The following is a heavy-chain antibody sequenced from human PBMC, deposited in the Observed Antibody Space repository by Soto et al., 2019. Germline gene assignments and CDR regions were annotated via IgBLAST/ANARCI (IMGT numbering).Heavy chain of an antibody. CDR1: GGSISSGGYS. CDR2: IYYSGST. J-gene: IGHJ4*02. D-gene: IGHD2-21*02. CDR3: ARHTGGDFDDDY. V-gene: IGHV4-30-2*03. Sequence: PSETLSLTCAVSGGSISSGGYSWSWIRQPPGKGLEWIGYIYYSGSTYYNPSLKSRVTISVDTSKNQFSLKLSSVTAADTAVYYCARHTGGDFDDDYWGQGTLVTVSS.